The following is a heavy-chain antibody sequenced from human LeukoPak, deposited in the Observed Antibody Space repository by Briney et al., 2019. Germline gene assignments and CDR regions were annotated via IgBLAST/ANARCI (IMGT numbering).Heavy chain of an antibody. J-gene: IGHJ5*02. Sequence: PGGSLRLSCAASGFTFSSYAMSWVRQAPGKGLEWVSDISGSGGSTYYADSVEGRFTISRDNSKNTPYLQMNSLRAEDTAVYYCAKKYSTGLDPWGQGTLVTVSS. CDR1: GFTFSSYA. D-gene: IGHD1-26*01. CDR3: AKKYSTGLDP. V-gene: IGHV3-23*01. CDR2: ISGSGGST.